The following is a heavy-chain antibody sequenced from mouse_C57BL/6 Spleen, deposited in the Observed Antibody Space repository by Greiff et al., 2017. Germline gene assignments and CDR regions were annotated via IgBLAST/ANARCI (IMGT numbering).Heavy chain of an antibody. J-gene: IGHJ4*01. CDR1: GYTFTSYW. CDR2: IDPSDSET. D-gene: IGHD1-1*01. CDR3: ARGVYGSSSYYAMDY. Sequence: QVQLQQPGAELVRPGSSVKLSCKASGYTFTSYWMHWVKQRPIQGLEWIGNIDPSDSETHYNQKFKDKATLTVDKSSSTAYMQLSSLTSEDSAVYYCARGVYGSSSYYAMDYWGQGTSVTVSS. V-gene: IGHV1-52*01.